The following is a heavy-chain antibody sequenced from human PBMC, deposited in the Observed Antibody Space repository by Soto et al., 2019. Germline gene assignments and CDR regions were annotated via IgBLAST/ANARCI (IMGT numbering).Heavy chain of an antibody. CDR1: GFTFTSYS. V-gene: IGHV3-7*03. Sequence: EVQLVESGGALVQPGGSLRLSCAVSGFTFTSYSMSWVRQAPGEGLEWVANIRQDGHEKYYVDSVRGRFTISGDNAQNSLYLQMDSLRAEDTAMYYCARDLPGYCSTSNCYYYFDYWGQGTLVTVPS. J-gene: IGHJ4*02. CDR3: ARDLPGYCSTSNCYYYFDY. CDR2: IRQDGHEK. D-gene: IGHD2-2*01.